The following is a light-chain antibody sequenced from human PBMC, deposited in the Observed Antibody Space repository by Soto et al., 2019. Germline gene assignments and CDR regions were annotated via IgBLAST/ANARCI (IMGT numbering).Light chain of an antibody. J-gene: IGKJ4*01. CDR3: PQYGSSPLT. CDR1: QSVSSNY. Sequence: EIVLTQSPGTLSLSPGERATLSCRASQSVSSNYLAWYQQKPGQAPRLLIYGASSRATCIPDRFRGSGSGTDFSLTLSRLEPEDLAVYYCPQYGSSPLTFGRGNKVEIQ. CDR2: GAS. V-gene: IGKV3-20*01.